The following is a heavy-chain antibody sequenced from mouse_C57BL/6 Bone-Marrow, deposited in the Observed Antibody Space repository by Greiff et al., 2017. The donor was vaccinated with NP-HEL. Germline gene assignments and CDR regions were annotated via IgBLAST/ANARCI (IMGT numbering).Heavy chain of an antibody. Sequence: EVQGVESGEGLVKPGGSLKLSCAASGFTFSSYAMSWVRQTPEKRLEWVAYISSGGDYIYYADTVKGRFTISRVNARNTLYLQMSSLKSEDTAMYYCTREGGYDGGVDYWGQGTTLTVSS. CDR2: ISSGGDYI. J-gene: IGHJ2*01. CDR3: TREGGYDGGVDY. CDR1: GFTFSSYA. D-gene: IGHD2-2*01. V-gene: IGHV5-9-1*02.